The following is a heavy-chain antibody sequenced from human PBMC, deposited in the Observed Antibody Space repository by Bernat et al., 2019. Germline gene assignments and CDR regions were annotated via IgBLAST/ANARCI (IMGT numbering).Heavy chain of an antibody. CDR3: ARYCTGGLSNDAFDI. J-gene: IGHJ3*02. CDR1: GGSISSSNW. D-gene: IGHD2-8*02. Sequence: QVQLQESGPGLVKPSQTLSLTCTVSGGSISSSNWWSWVRQPPGKGLEWIGEIYHSGSTNYNPSLKSRVTISVDKSKNQFSLKLSSVTAADTAVYYCARYCTGGLSNDAFDIWGQGTMVTVSS. V-gene: IGHV4-4*02. CDR2: IYHSGST.